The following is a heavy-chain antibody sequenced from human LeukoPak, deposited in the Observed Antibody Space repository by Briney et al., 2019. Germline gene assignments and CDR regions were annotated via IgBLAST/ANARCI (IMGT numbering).Heavy chain of an antibody. D-gene: IGHD1-1*01. CDR3: ARDKGGTGTNWFDP. Sequence: PGGSLRLSCAASGFTFSGYWMSWVRQAPGKGLEWVANIKQDGSEKYYVDSVKGRFTISRDNAKNSLYLQMNSLRAEDTAVYYCARDKGGTGTNWFDPWGQGTLVTVSS. CDR2: IKQDGSEK. CDR1: GFTFSGYW. J-gene: IGHJ5*02. V-gene: IGHV3-7*01.